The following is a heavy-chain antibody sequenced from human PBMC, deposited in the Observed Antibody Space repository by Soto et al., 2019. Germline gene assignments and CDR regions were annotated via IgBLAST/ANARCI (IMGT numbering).Heavy chain of an antibody. CDR3: ARHKNYDILTGYFDY. CDR2: IYYSGSS. Sequence: SETLSLTCTVSGGSISTTNWWSWFRQPPGKGLEWIGEIYYSGSSNYNPSLKSRVTISVDTSKNQFSLKLSSVTAADTAVYYCARHKNYDILTGYFDYWGQGTLVTVSS. V-gene: IGHV4-4*02. D-gene: IGHD3-9*01. CDR1: GGSISTTNW. J-gene: IGHJ4*02.